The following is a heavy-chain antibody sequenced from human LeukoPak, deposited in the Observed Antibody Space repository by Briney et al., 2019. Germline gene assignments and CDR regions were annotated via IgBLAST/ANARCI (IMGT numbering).Heavy chain of an antibody. CDR2: INPNSGGT. CDR1: GYTFTGYY. Sequence: GASVKVCCKASGYTFTGYYIHWVRQAPGQGLEWMGWINPNSGGTNYAEKFQGRVTMTRDTSISTAYMELRSLRSDDTAVYYCARGSSGYYNDHWGQGTLVTVSS. D-gene: IGHD3-22*01. V-gene: IGHV1-2*02. CDR3: ARGSSGYYNDH. J-gene: IGHJ4*02.